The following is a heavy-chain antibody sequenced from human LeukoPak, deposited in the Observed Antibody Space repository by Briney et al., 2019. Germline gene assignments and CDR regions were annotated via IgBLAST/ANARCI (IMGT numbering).Heavy chain of an antibody. CDR2: ISSGSVYI. D-gene: IGHD4-17*01. CDR1: GFTFSSYG. J-gene: IGHJ6*03. Sequence: GGSLRLSCAASGFTFSSYGMNWVRQAPGKGLQWVASISSGSVYIYYADSVKGRFTISRDNAKNSLYLQMNSLRAEDTAVYYCARVGTTVTTYYYYYYYMDVWGKGTTVTVSS. V-gene: IGHV3-21*01. CDR3: ARVGTTVTTYYYYYYYMDV.